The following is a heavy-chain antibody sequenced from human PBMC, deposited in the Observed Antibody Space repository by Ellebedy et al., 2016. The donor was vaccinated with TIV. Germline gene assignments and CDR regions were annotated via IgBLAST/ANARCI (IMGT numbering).Heavy chain of an antibody. CDR2: IIPIFGTA. J-gene: IGHJ4*02. CDR1: GGTFSSYA. V-gene: IGHV1-69*06. Sequence: SVKVSCXASGGTFSSYAISWVRQAPGQGLEWMGGIIPIFGTANYAQKFQGRVTITADKSTSTAYMELSSLRSEDTAVYYCARRSYYDSSGIEYYFDYWGQGTLVTVSS. D-gene: IGHD3-22*01. CDR3: ARRSYYDSSGIEYYFDY.